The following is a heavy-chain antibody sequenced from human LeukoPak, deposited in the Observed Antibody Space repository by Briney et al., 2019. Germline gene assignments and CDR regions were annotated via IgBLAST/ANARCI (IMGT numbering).Heavy chain of an antibody. D-gene: IGHD3-22*01. J-gene: IGHJ4*02. CDR3: TRLRGRYYYESSGYYDSTD. V-gene: IGHV3-73*01. CDR1: GFTFSGSA. Sequence: GGSLRLSCAASGFTFSGSAMHWVRQASGKGLEWVGRIRSKANSYATAYAASVKGRFTISRDDSKNTAYLQMNSLKTEDTAVYHCTRLRGRYYYESSGYYDSTDWGQGTLVTVSS. CDR2: IRSKANSYAT.